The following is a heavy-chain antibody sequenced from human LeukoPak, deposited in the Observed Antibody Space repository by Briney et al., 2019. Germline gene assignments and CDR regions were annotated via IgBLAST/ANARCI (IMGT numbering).Heavy chain of an antibody. Sequence: GGSLRLSCAASGFTFSSYSMNWVRQAPGKGLEWVSSISSSSSYIYYADSVKGRFTISRDNAKNSLYLQMNSLRAEDTAVYYCARGNGEYGTYYTNYWGQGTLVTVSS. CDR2: ISSSSSYI. CDR1: GFTFSSYS. V-gene: IGHV3-21*01. J-gene: IGHJ4*02. D-gene: IGHD3-10*01. CDR3: ARGNGEYGTYYTNY.